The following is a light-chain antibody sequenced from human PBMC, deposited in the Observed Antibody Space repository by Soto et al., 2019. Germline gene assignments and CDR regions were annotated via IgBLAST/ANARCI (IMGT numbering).Light chain of an antibody. J-gene: IGKJ1*01. CDR3: QQYNDWWT. CDR2: GAS. CDR1: QIILSN. Sequence: EIVMTQSPATLSVSPGERVTLSCRASQIILSNLAWYQQKPGQPPRLIIYGASTRATGVPGRFSGSGSGTEFTLTISSLQSEDFAVYYCQQYNDWWTFGQGTKVDIK. V-gene: IGKV3-15*01.